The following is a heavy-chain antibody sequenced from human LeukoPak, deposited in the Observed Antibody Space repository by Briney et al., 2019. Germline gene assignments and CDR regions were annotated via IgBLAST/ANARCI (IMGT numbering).Heavy chain of an antibody. D-gene: IGHD7-27*01. CDR3: ARERPGEDTFDI. J-gene: IGHJ3*02. V-gene: IGHV3-48*03. CDR1: GFTFSSYE. Sequence: PGGSLRLSCAASGFTFSSYEMNWVRQAPGKGLGWVSFISSSGNTIYYADSAKGRFVISRDNAKNSLYLQMNSLRTEDTAVYYCARERPGEDTFDIWGQGTMVTVSS. CDR2: ISSSGNTI.